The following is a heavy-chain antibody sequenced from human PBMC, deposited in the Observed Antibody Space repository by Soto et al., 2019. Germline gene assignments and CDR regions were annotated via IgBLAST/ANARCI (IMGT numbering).Heavy chain of an antibody. D-gene: IGHD6-6*01. Sequence: ASVKVSCKASGYTFTGYYMHWVRQAPGQGLEWMGWINPNSGGTNYAQKFQGWVTMTRDTSISTAYMELSRLRSDDTAVYYCAIAGRIAAHISSIDYWGQGTLVTVSS. CDR1: GYTFTGYY. CDR3: AIAGRIAAHISSIDY. V-gene: IGHV1-2*04. CDR2: INPNSGGT. J-gene: IGHJ4*02.